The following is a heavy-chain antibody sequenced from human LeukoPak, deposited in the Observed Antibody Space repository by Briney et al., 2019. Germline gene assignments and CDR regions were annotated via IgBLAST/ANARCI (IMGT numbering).Heavy chain of an antibody. V-gene: IGHV1-24*01. CDR3: ATWAYYYGSGPRGYYFDY. CDR2: FDPEDGET. J-gene: IGHJ4*02. CDR1: GYTLTELS. D-gene: IGHD3-10*01. Sequence: GASVKVSCKVSGYTLTELSMHWVRQAPGKGLEGMGGFDPEDGETIYAQKFQGRVTMTEDTSTDTAYMELSSLRSEDTAVYYCATWAYYYGSGPRGYYFDYWGQGTLVTVSS.